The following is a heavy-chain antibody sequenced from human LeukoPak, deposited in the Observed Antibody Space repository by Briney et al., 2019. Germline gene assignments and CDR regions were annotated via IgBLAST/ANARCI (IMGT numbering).Heavy chain of an antibody. J-gene: IGHJ4*02. CDR2: IYYSGST. V-gene: IGHV4-59*01. CDR1: GGSFSGYY. D-gene: IGHD3-22*01. Sequence: SETLSLTCAVYGGSFSGYYWSWIRQPPGKGLEWIGYIYYSGSTNYNPSLKSRVTISVDTSKNQFSLKLSSVTAADTAVYYCASLTYYYDSSGYYSPSTFDYWGQGTLVTVSS. CDR3: ASLTYYYDSSGYYSPSTFDY.